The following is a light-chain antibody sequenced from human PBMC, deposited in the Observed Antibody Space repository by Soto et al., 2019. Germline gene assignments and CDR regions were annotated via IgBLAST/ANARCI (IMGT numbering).Light chain of an antibody. J-gene: IGKJ5*01. Sequence: ERVLMQSPATLSVSPGERAILSCRASQSVGSDLAWYHQKPGQAPRLLIYRASTRAPDTPDRFSANGSGTEFTLTISSLRSEDVGVYSCQQHNNWPITFGRGTRLEIK. CDR2: RAS. CDR3: QQHNNWPIT. CDR1: QSVGSD. V-gene: IGKV3-15*01.